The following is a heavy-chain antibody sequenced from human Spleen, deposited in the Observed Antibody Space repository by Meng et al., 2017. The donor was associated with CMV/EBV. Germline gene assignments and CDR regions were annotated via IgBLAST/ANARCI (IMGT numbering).Heavy chain of an antibody. CDR1: GLSLADST. V-gene: IGHV3-30*04. CDR3: ARIVDNWSAYSP. CDR2: LSYDGTQK. J-gene: IGHJ5*02. Sequence: LSWAASGLSLADSTLHLVRQAPGKGLDWVAILSYDGTQKYTESVKGRFTISRDTSNNILFLQMNRLRIEDTAVYYCARIVDNWSAYSPWGPGTLVTVSS. D-gene: IGHD2-21*01.